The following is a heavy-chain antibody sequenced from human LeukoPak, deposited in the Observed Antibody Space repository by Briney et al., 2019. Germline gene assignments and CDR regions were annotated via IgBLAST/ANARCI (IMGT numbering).Heavy chain of an antibody. D-gene: IGHD3-10*02. CDR2: ISGKSDNS. Sequence: TGGSLRLSCAASGFVFSSYAFNWVRQAPGKGLEWVSFISGKSDNSYYADSVEGRFTVSRDNAKNSLFLQLNSLRAEDTAVYYCARVEMWVLRGSDHWGQGVPVTVSS. CDR1: GFVFSSYA. J-gene: IGHJ4*02. CDR3: ARVEMWVLRGSDH. V-gene: IGHV3-21*01.